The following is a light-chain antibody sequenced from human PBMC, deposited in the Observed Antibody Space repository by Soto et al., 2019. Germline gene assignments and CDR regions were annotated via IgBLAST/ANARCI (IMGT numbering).Light chain of an antibody. J-gene: IGLJ2*01. Sequence: QSALTQPASVSGSPGQSITISCTGTGSDVGGYNYVSWYQQHPGKAPKVMIYDVSNRPSGFSNRFSGSKSGNTASLTISGLQAEDEADYYCSSYTSASTPLVFGGGTKLTVL. CDR3: SSYTSASTPLV. V-gene: IGLV2-14*01. CDR2: DVS. CDR1: GSDVGGYNY.